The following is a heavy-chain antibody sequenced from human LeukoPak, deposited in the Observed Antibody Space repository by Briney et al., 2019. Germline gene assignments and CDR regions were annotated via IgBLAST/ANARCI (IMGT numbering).Heavy chain of an antibody. V-gene: IGHV4-59*01. Sequence: NPSETLSLTCTVSGGSISSYYWSWIRQPPGKGLEWIGYIYYSGSTNYNPSLKSRVTISVDTSKNQFSLKLSSVTAADTAVYYCARGVGATPGGGPFDYWGQGTLVTVSS. J-gene: IGHJ4*02. CDR2: IYYSGST. D-gene: IGHD1-26*01. CDR1: GGSISSYY. CDR3: ARGVGATPGGGPFDY.